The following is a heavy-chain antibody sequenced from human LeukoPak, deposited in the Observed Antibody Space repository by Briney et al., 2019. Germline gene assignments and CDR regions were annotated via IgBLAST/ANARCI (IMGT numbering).Heavy chain of an antibody. CDR1: GFTFSSYW. CDR2: IKQDGSEK. J-gene: IGHJ4*02. CDR3: ARGATLGYFDY. V-gene: IGHV3-7*03. D-gene: IGHD1-26*01. Sequence: HPGGSLRLSCAASGFTFSSYWMSWVRQAPGKGLEWVANIKQDGSEKYYVDSVKGRFTISRDNAKNSLYLQMNSLRAEDMALYYCARGATLGYFDYWGQGTLVTVSS.